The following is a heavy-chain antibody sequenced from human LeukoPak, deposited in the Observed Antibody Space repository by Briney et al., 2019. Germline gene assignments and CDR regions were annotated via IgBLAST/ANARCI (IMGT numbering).Heavy chain of an antibody. CDR2: IYHSGST. Sequence: SETLSLTCAVSGGSISSGGYSWSWIRQPPGKGLEWIGYIYHSGSTYYNPSLKSRVTISVDRSKNQFSLKLSSVTAADTAVYYCARARAYCSGGSCYSYYFDYWGQGTLVTVSS. CDR1: GGSISSGGYS. V-gene: IGHV4-30-2*01. D-gene: IGHD2-15*01. J-gene: IGHJ4*02. CDR3: ARARAYCSGGSCYSYYFDY.